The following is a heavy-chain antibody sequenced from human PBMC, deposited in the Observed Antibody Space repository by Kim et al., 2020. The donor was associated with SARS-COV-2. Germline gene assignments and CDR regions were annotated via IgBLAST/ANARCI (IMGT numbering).Heavy chain of an antibody. J-gene: IGHJ3*02. CDR3: AGAAFAI. V-gene: IGHV6-1*01. CDR1: GDSVSGSSAT. CDR2: TYYRSKWYI. Sequence: SQTLSLTCVISGDSVSGSSATWTWIRQSPSRGLEWLGKTYYRSKWYIDYAVSVKSRITINPDTSKNQFSLHLNSVTPEDTAVYYCAGAAFAIWGQGTKVTVSS.